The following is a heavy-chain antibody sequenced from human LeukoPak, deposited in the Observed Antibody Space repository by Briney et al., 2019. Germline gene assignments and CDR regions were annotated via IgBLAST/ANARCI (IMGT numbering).Heavy chain of an antibody. CDR1: GYSFTSYW. D-gene: IGHD3-10*01. CDR3: ARSTYYYGSGSYSPYYGMDV. CDR2: IYPGDSDT. V-gene: IGHV5-51*01. J-gene: IGHJ6*02. Sequence: GESLKISCKGSGYSFTSYWIGWVRQMPGKGLEWMGIIYPGDSDTRYSPSFQGQVTISADKSISTAYLQWSSLKASDTAMYYCARSTYYYGSGSYSPYYGMDVWGQGTTVTASS.